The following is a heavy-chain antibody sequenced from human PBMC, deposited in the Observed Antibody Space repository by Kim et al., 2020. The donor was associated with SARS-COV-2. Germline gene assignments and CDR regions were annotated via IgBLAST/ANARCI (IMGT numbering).Heavy chain of an antibody. J-gene: IGHJ4*02. Sequence: ASVKVSCKTSGYTFTNYGVHWVRQAPGQGLEWMGWINTGNGNTRYSQNFQDRVTLVRDTSATTASMELSSLTSADTAVYFCAKDSLGATYPRYSDQWGQGTLVIVSS. CDR2: INTGNGNT. CDR1: GYTFTNYG. D-gene: IGHD2-15*01. V-gene: IGHV1-3*04. CDR3: AKDSLGATYPRYSDQ.